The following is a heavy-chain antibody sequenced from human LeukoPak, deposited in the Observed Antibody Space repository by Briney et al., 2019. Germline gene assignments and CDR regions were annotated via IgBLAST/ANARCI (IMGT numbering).Heavy chain of an antibody. CDR2: ISYDGNNK. V-gene: IGHV3-30-3*01. D-gene: IGHD3-22*01. CDR1: GFTFSSSA. Sequence: PGRSLRLSCAASGFTFSSSAMHWVRQAPGKGLEWVAVISYDGNNKYYADSVKGRFTISRDKSMNTLSLQMNSLRAEDTAMYYCARDNLRGDTSAYLYYFDYWGQGTPVTVSS. J-gene: IGHJ4*02. CDR3: ARDNLRGDTSAYLYYFDY.